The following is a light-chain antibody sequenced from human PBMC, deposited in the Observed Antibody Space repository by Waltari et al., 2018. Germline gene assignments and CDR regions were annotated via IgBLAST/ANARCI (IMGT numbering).Light chain of an antibody. J-gene: IGLJ2*01. Sequence: NFMLTQPHSVSASPGKTVTISCTRISGSIASNYVQWFQQRPGSAPTTVIYEDNQRPSGVPDRFSGSIDSSSNSASLTISGLKTEDEADYYCQSYDSSARVFGGGTKLTVL. CDR2: EDN. CDR1: SGSIASNY. CDR3: QSYDSSARV. V-gene: IGLV6-57*04.